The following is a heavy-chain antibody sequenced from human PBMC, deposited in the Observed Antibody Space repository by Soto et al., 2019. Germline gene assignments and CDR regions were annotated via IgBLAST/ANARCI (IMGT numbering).Heavy chain of an antibody. CDR2: IYWDDEE. CDR1: GFSLRSLGMA. Sequence: HITLKESGPTLLNPTQTLTLTCTFSGFSLRSLGMAVGWIRQPPGRALEWVALIYWDDEEGYSPSLQSRLTITKDTSKNHVVLTMTPMDPVDTATYYCARRYDSSFDFWGQGIPVTVSS. D-gene: IGHD6-6*01. J-gene: IGHJ4*02. V-gene: IGHV2-5*02. CDR3: ARRYDSSFDF.